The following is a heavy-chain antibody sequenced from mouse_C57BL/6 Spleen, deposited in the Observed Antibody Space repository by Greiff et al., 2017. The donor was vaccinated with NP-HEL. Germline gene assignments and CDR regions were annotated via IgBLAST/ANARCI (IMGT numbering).Heavy chain of an antibody. V-gene: IGHV2-6*03. CDR3: ASLYDYDDGAWFAY. D-gene: IGHD2-4*01. Sequence: QVQLKQSGPGLVAPSQSLSITCTVSGFSLTSYGVHWVRQPPGKGLEWLVVIWSDGSTTYNSALKSRLSISKDNSKSQVFLKMNSLQTDDTAMYYCASLYDYDDGAWFAYWGQGTLVTVSA. CDR1: GFSLTSYG. CDR2: IWSDGST. J-gene: IGHJ3*01.